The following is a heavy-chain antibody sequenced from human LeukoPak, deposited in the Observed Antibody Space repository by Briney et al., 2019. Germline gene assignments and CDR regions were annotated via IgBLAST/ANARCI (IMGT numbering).Heavy chain of an antibody. CDR1: GVSISSYY. Sequence: SETLSLTCTVSGVSISSYYWSWLRQPAPKGLEWIGRIYTSGNTNYNPSLKSRVTMSVDTSKNQFSLKLSSVTAADTAVYYCARDRGDYGGPDYWGQGTLVTVSS. CDR2: IYTSGNT. J-gene: IGHJ4*02. V-gene: IGHV4-4*07. D-gene: IGHD4-23*01. CDR3: ARDRGDYGGPDY.